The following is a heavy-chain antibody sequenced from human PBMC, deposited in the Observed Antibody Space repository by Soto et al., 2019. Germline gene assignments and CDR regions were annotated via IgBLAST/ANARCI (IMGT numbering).Heavy chain of an antibody. V-gene: IGHV3-33*01. J-gene: IGHJ4*02. Sequence: QVQLVESGGGVVQPGRSLRLSCAASGFTFSTYGMHWVRQAPGKGLEWVAIIWYDGSNEYYADSVKGRFTISRDNSKNTLYLQMNSLRAEDTAVYYCARDSSQGVQLWFAYWGQGTLVTVSS. CDR2: IWYDGSNE. D-gene: IGHD5-18*01. CDR1: GFTFSTYG. CDR3: ARDSSQGVQLWFAY.